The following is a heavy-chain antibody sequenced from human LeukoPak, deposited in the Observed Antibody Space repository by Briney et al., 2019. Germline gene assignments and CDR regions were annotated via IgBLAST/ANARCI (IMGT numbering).Heavy chain of an antibody. Sequence: GGSLRVSCAASGFTVSSNYMSWVRQAPGKGLEWVSVIYSGGSTYYADSVKGRFTISRDNSKNTLYLQMNSLRAEDTAVYYCARDRPYYSSSWWDDYWGQGTLVTVSS. CDR1: GFTVSSNY. CDR2: IYSGGST. CDR3: ARDRPYYSSSWWDDY. D-gene: IGHD6-13*01. V-gene: IGHV3-66*02. J-gene: IGHJ4*02.